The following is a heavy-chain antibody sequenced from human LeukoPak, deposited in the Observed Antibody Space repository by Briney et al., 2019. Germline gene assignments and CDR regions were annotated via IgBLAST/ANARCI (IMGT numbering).Heavy chain of an antibody. D-gene: IGHD3-22*01. CDR1: GYTFTGYY. CDR2: INPNSGGT. CDR3: ARVLRYYDSSGYWGD. V-gene: IGHV1-2*02. Sequence: ASVKVSCKASGYTFTGYYMHWVRQAPVQGLEWMGWINPNSGGTNYAQKFQGRVTMTRDTSISTAYMELSRLRSDDTAVYYCARVLRYYDSSGYWGDWGQGTLVTVSS. J-gene: IGHJ4*02.